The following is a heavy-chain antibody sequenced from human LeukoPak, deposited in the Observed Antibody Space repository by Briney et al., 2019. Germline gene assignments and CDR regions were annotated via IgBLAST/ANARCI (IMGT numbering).Heavy chain of an antibody. V-gene: IGHV3-23*01. D-gene: IGHD4-11*01. Sequence: GGPLRLPCVASGFTFRCYAMRWVRQAPGQGLEWVSAICVSGSNTFYAGSVKGWFPLSRDDSKNPLYPKMNSLRADYTAVCCWARAPTMTTLFVDPWGQGTLVTVSS. CDR2: ICVSGSNT. CDR1: GFTFRCYA. J-gene: IGHJ5*02. CDR3: ARAPTMTTLFVDP.